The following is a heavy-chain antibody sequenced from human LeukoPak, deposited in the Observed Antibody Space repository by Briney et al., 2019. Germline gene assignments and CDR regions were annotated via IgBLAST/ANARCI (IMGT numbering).Heavy chain of an antibody. D-gene: IGHD2-2*02. CDR3: TTFSDCTSSICYTNY. Sequence: GGSLRLSCVVSGLTFSNVWMSWVHQAPGKGLEWVGRIKSKTHGGTTDYAAPVYGRFTVSRDDSKNTLYLQMNSLQTEDTAVYYCTTFSDCTSSICYTNYWGQGTLVTVSS. V-gene: IGHV3-15*01. J-gene: IGHJ4*02. CDR1: GLTFSNVW. CDR2: IKSKTHGGTT.